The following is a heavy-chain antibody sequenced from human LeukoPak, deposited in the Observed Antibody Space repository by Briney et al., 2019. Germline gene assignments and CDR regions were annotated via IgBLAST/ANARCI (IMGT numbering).Heavy chain of an antibody. CDR2: IYYSGGA. J-gene: IGHJ4*02. CDR3: AREGDSSVYYDY. CDR1: GGSISSSTYY. V-gene: IGHV4-39*07. D-gene: IGHD3-22*01. Sequence: PSETLSLTCTVSGGSISSSTYYWGWIRQPPGKGLEWIGSIYYSGGAYYNPSLKSRVTISVDTSKNQFSLKLSSVTAADTAVYYCAREGDSSVYYDYWGQGTLVTVSS.